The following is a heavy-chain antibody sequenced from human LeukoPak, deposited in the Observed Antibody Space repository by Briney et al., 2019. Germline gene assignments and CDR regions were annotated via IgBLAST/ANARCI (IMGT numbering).Heavy chain of an antibody. CDR1: GGSISSGSYY. V-gene: IGHV4-61*02. J-gene: IGHJ4*02. CDR3: AKELAPYYQLHQD. Sequence: SQTLSLTCTVSGGSISSGSYYWSWIRQPAGKGLEWIGRIYTSGCTNYNPSLKSRVTISVDTSKNQFSLKLSSVTAADTAVYYCAKELAPYYQLHQDWGQGTLVTVSS. CDR2: IYTSGCT. D-gene: IGHD2-2*01.